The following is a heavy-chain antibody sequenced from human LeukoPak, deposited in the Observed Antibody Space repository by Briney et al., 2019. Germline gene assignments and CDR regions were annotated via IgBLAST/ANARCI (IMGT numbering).Heavy chain of an antibody. J-gene: IGHJ4*02. V-gene: IGHV1-2*02. CDR2: INPNSGGT. Sequence: ASVTVSCKASGYTFTGYYMHWVRQAPGQGLEWMGWINPNSGGTNYAQKFQGRVTMTRDTSISTAYMELSRLRSDDTAVYYCARGSITMIVVVKQPDYWGQGTLVTVSS. CDR3: ARGSITMIVVVKQPDY. CDR1: GYTFTGYY. D-gene: IGHD3-22*01.